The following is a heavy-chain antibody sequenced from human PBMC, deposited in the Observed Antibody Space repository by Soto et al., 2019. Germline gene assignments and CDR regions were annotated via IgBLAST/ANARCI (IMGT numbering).Heavy chain of an antibody. J-gene: IGHJ4*02. Sequence: EVQLVESGGGLVKPGGSLRLSCVASGFTFSRYSINWFRQAPGKGLEWVSSISSGGNTKSYANSVKGRFTISRDNAKNSLYLEMNSRRPEDTAVYYSATVAYWGQVTLVTVSS. CDR3: ATVAY. V-gene: IGHV3-21*06. CDR2: ISSGGNTK. CDR1: GFTFSRYS.